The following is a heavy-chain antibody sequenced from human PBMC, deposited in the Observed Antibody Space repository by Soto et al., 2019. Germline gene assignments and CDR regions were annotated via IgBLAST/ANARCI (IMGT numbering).Heavy chain of an antibody. J-gene: IGHJ6*02. V-gene: IGHV2-70*01. CDR1: GFSLSTSGMC. CDR2: IDWDDDK. CDR3: ARMAFVSSGFLESPSPSSRHYYYGMDV. Sequence: GSGPTLVNPTQTLTLTCTFSGFSLSTSGMCVSWIRQPPGKALEWLALIDWDDDKYYSTSLKTRLTISKYTSKNQVVLTMTNMDTVDTATYYCARMAFVSSGFLESPSPSSRHYYYGMDVWGQGTTVTVSS. D-gene: IGHD3-22*01.